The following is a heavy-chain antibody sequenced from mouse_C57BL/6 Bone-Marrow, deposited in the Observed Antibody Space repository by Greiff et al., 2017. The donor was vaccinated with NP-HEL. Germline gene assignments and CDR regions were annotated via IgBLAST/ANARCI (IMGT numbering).Heavy chain of an antibody. D-gene: IGHD2-12*01. CDR3: AREAYDEWYFDV. Sequence: GGGVKPGGSLKLSCAASGFTFSSYAMSWVRQTPEKRLEWVATMRDGGSYTYYPDNVKGRFTISRDNAKNNLYLQMSHLKSEDTAMYYCAREAYDEWYFDVWGTGTTVTVSS. CDR2: MRDGGSYT. V-gene: IGHV5-4*01. J-gene: IGHJ1*03. CDR1: GFTFSSYA.